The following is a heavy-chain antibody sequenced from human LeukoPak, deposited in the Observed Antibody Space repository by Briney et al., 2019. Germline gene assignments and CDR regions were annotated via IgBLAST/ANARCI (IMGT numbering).Heavy chain of an antibody. CDR1: GGAFSSYA. Sequence: SVKVSCKASGGAFSSYAISWVRQAPGQGLEWMGGIIPIFGTANYAQKFQGRVTITADESTSTAYMELSSLRSEDTAVYYCARSPITMVRGDPNYYFDYWGQGTLVTVSS. CDR3: ARSPITMVRGDPNYYFDY. J-gene: IGHJ4*02. CDR2: IIPIFGTA. D-gene: IGHD3-10*01. V-gene: IGHV1-69*01.